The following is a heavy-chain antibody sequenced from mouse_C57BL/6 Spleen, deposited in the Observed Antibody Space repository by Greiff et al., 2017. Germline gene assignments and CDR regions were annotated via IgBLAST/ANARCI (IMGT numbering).Heavy chain of an antibody. Sequence: QVQLQQSGAELAKPGASVKLSCKASGYTFTSYWMHWVKQRPGQGLEWIGYINPSSGYTKYNQKFKDKATLTADKTSITTYMQLSSLTYEDSAVYYCAGSDSSGYVFAYWGQGTLVTVSA. D-gene: IGHD3-2*02. J-gene: IGHJ3*01. CDR2: INPSSGYT. V-gene: IGHV1-7*01. CDR3: AGSDSSGYVFAY. CDR1: GYTFTSYW.